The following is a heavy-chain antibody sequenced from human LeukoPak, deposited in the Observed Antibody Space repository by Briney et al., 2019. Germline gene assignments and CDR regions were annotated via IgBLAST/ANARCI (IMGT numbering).Heavy chain of an antibody. J-gene: IGHJ2*01. Sequence: GGSLRLSCAVSGFNFDDYAMHWVRQAPGRGLEWVSGINWKTGNGIYADSVKGRFTISRDNAKNSLYLQMSSLRAEGTALYYCTRRAARWQFDLWGRGTLLTVSS. CDR3: TRRAARWQFDL. V-gene: IGHV3-9*01. CDR1: GFNFDDYA. D-gene: IGHD5-24*01. CDR2: INWKTGNG.